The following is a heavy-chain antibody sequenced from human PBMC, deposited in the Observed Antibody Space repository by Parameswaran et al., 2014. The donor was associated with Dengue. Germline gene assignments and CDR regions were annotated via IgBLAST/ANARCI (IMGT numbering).Heavy chain of an antibody. D-gene: IGHD3-10*01. V-gene: IGHV3-21*01. CDR3: AKSGELHMDV. Sequence: VRQAPGKGLEWVSSISSSSSYIYYADSVKGRFTISRDNAKNSLYLQMNSLRAEDTAVYYCAKSGELHMDVWGQGTTVTVSS. CDR2: ISSSSSYI. J-gene: IGHJ6*02.